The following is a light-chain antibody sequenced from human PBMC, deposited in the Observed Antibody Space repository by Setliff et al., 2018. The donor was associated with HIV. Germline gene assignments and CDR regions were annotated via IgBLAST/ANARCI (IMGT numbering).Light chain of an antibody. V-gene: IGLV2-14*01. J-gene: IGLJ1*01. CDR3: SSYTGSDTYV. CDR1: SSDIGGYNY. Sequence: QSALTQPASVSGSPGQSITISCTGTSSDIGGYNYVSWYQQYPGKAPKFIIYRVSDRPSGISNRFSGSKSGNTASLTISGLQAEDEGDYYCSSYTGSDTYVFGTGTKVTVL. CDR2: RVS.